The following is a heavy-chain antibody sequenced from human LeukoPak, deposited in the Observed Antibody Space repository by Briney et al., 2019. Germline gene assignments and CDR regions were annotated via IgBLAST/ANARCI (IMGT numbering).Heavy chain of an antibody. D-gene: IGHD3-3*01. J-gene: IGHJ4*02. V-gene: IGHV3-64D*09. CDR2: ISSNGGST. CDR3: VKDVEYDFWSGYSYYFDY. Sequence: GGSLRLSCSASGFTFSSYAMHWVRQAPGKGLEYVSAISSNGGSTYYADSVKGRFTISRDNSKNTLYLQMSSLRAEDTAVYYCVKDVEYDFWSGYSYYFDYWGQGTLVTVSS. CDR1: GFTFSSYA.